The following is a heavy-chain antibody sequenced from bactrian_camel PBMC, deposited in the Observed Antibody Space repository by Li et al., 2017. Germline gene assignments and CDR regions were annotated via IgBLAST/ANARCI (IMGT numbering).Heavy chain of an antibody. CDR2: ISSGSTYT. J-gene: IGHJ4*01. CDR3: ATIRPSVDCFWSFLKGHVVQ. D-gene: IGHD4*01. Sequence: HVQLVESGGGLVQPGGSLRLSCATSGFTFTDYWMYWVRQAPGKGLEWISSISSGSTYTYNADSVRGRFTISRDRSKNAIYLQMDALKPEDTAMYYCATIRPSVDCFWSFLKGHVVQWGQGTQVTVS. V-gene: IGHV3S6*01. CDR1: GFTFTDYW.